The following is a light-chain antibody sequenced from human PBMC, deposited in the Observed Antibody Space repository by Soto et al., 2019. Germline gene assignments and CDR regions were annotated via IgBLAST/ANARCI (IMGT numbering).Light chain of an antibody. CDR1: QSISDT. CDR3: QQYNNWPLT. Sequence: EIVMPQSPATLSVSPGGRATFSCRASQSISDTLAWYQQKPGQAPRLLIHGASTRATGFPPRFSGSGSGTDFTLTISSLQSEDFAVYYWQQYNNWPLTFGQGTKVEVK. V-gene: IGKV3-15*01. J-gene: IGKJ1*01. CDR2: GAS.